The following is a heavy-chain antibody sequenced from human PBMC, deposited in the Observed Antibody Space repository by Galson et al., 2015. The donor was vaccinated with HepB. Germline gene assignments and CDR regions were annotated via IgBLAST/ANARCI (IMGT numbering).Heavy chain of an antibody. V-gene: IGHV3-66*01. D-gene: IGHD6-13*01. J-gene: IGHJ4*02. CDR1: GFTVSSNY. CDR3: ARDRARSWLDY. CDR2: IYSGGST. Sequence: SLRLSCAASGFTVSSNYMSWVRQAPGKGLEWVSVIYSGGSTNYADSVKGRFTISRDNSKNTLYLQMNSLRAEDTAVYYCARDRARSWLDYWGQGTLVTVSS.